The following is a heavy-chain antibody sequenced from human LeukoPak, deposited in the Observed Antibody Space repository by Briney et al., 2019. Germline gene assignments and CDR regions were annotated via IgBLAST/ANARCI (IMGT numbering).Heavy chain of an antibody. D-gene: IGHD6-19*01. Sequence: GGSLRLSCAASGFTVSSNYMSWVRQALGKGLEWVSVIYSGGSTYYADSVKGRFTISRENSKNTLYLQMNSLRAEDTAVYYCASSSGWPLFVYWGQGTLVTVSS. CDR1: GFTVSSNY. V-gene: IGHV3-53*01. CDR3: ASSSGWPLFVY. CDR2: IYSGGST. J-gene: IGHJ4*02.